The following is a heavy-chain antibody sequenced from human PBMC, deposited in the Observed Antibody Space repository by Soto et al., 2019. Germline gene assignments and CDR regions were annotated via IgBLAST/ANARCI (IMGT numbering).Heavy chain of an antibody. V-gene: IGHV4-39*01. Sequence: SETLSLTCTVSGGSISSSSYYWGGIRQPPGKGLEWIGSIYYSGSTYYNPSLKSRVTISVDTSKNQFSLKLSSVTAADTAVYYCARATYYDFRSGSAKRGGDAFDIWGQGTMVTVSS. D-gene: IGHD3-3*01. CDR2: IYYSGST. J-gene: IGHJ3*02. CDR1: GGSISSSSYY. CDR3: ARATYYDFRSGSAKRGGDAFDI.